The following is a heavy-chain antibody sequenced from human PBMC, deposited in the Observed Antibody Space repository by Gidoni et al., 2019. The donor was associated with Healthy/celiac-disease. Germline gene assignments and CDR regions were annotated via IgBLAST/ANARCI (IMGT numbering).Heavy chain of an antibody. Sequence: EVQLVESGGGLVKPGGSLRLSRSASGSTLSSYSMNWVRQAPGKGLEWVSSISSSSSYIDYADSVKGRFTISRDNAKNSLYLQMNSLRAEDTAVYYCARSYYGSGSYTSGGGGFDYWGQGTLVTVSS. V-gene: IGHV3-21*01. D-gene: IGHD3-10*01. CDR1: GSTLSSYS. J-gene: IGHJ4*02. CDR2: ISSSSSYI. CDR3: ARSYYGSGSYTSGGGGFDY.